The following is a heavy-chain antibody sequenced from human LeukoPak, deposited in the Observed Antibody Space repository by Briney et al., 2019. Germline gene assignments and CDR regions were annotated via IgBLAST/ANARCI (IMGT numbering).Heavy chain of an antibody. V-gene: IGHV4-31*03. J-gene: IGHJ6*02. CDR1: GGSISSGGYY. Sequence: SETLSLTCTVSGGSISSGGYYWSWIRQHPGKGLEWIGYIYYSGSTYYNPSLKSRVTISVDTSKNQFSLKLGSVTAADTAVYYCARGGCTSCLVYYYYYGMDVWGQGTTVTVSS. CDR2: IYYSGST. D-gene: IGHD2-2*01. CDR3: ARGGCTSCLVYYYYYGMDV.